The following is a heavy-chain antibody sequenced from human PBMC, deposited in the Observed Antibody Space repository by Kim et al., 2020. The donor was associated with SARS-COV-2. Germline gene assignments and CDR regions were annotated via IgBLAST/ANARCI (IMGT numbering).Heavy chain of an antibody. Sequence: GGSLRLSCAASGFTFSSYGMHWVRQAPGKGLEWVAVISYDGSNKYYADSVKGRFTISRDNSKNTLYLQMNSLRAEDTAVYYCAKDKGRIGPDTAMAVGGMDSWGEGATVTVSS. J-gene: IGHJ6*04. CDR3: AKDKGRIGPDTAMAVGGMDS. CDR2: ISYDGSNK. D-gene: IGHD5-18*01. CDR1: GFTFSSYG. V-gene: IGHV3-30*18.